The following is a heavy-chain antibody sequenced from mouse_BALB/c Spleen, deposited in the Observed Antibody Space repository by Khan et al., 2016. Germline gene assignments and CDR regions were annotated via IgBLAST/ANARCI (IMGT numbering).Heavy chain of an antibody. D-gene: IGHD2-3*01. Sequence: EVQLQASGPGLVKPSQSLSLTCSVTGYSITSDYYWNWIRQFPGNKLEWMGYISYDGNNNYNPSLNNRISITRYTSKNQFFLQLNSVTTEYTATYYCARDDGYPDYWGKGTTLTVSS. CDR1: GYSITSDYY. CDR3: ARDDGYPDY. V-gene: IGHV3-6*02. J-gene: IGHJ2*01. CDR2: ISYDGNN.